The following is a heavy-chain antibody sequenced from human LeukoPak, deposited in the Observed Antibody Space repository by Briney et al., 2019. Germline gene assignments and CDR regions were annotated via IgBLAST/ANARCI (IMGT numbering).Heavy chain of an antibody. D-gene: IGHD6-13*01. CDR2: INHSGST. J-gene: IGHJ3*02. CDR3: ARSAFRAQPHDAFDI. Sequence: SETLTLTCAVYGGSFSDHYWGWIRQPPGKGLEWIGEINHSGSTNYNPSLKSRVTISVDTSKNQFSLKLSSVTAADTAVYYCARSAFRAQPHDAFDIWGQGTMVTVSS. V-gene: IGHV4-34*01. CDR1: GGSFSDHY.